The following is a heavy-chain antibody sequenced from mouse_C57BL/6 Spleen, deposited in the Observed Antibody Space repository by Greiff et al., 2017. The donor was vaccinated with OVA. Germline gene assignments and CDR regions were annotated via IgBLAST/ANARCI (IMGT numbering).Heavy chain of an antibody. Sequence: QVQLQQSGPELVKPGASVKISCKASGYAFSSSWMNWVKQRPGKGLEWIGRIYPGDGDTNYNGKFKGKATLTADKSSSTAYMQLSSLTSEDSAVYFCARDYDYDGRGYAMDYWGQGTSVTVSS. V-gene: IGHV1-82*01. J-gene: IGHJ4*01. CDR1: GYAFSSSW. CDR2: IYPGDGDT. D-gene: IGHD2-4*01. CDR3: ARDYDYDGRGYAMDY.